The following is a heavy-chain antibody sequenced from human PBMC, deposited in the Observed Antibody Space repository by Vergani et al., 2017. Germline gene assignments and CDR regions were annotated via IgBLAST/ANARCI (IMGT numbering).Heavy chain of an antibody. Sequence: EVQLLESGGDLVQPGGSLRLSCAASGFTFNHYAMNWVRQAPGKGLEWVSFISSSSSYRYYADSVKGRFTISRDNGEYSLLLQMNSLRPEDTAVYYCASGVRGDQLATQDVQHWGQGTLVTVSS. J-gene: IGHJ1*01. CDR2: ISSSSSYR. CDR1: GFTFNHYA. D-gene: IGHD2-2*01. V-gene: IGHV3-21*02. CDR3: ASGVRGDQLATQDVQH.